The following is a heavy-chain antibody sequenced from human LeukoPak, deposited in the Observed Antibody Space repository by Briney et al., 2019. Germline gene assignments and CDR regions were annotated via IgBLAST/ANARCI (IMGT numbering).Heavy chain of an antibody. CDR1: GYLFTNYW. CDR2: IYPGDSEN. V-gene: IGHV5-51*01. CDR3: ARLVIHVGASADYFDY. J-gene: IGHJ4*02. Sequence: GEPLKSSLKAPGYLFTNYWIGWVRQLPGKGLGWMGIIYPGDSENTSSPPFQGQATTSANKSITTAYLRCSTLKASDTAMDDCARLVIHVGASADYFDYWGQGILVTVSS. D-gene: IGHD1-26*01.